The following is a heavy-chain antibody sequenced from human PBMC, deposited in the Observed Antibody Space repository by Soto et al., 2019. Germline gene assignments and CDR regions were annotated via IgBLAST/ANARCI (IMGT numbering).Heavy chain of an antibody. D-gene: IGHD2-15*01. CDR3: AKDSPVVGYFDY. CDR2: IWYDGSNK. V-gene: IGHV3-33*06. CDR1: GFAFSRYG. J-gene: IGHJ4*02. Sequence: QVQLVESGGGVVQPGRSLRLSCAASGFAFSRYGMHWVRQAPGKGLEWVAVIWYDGSNKYYADSVKGRFTISRDNSKNTLYLQMNSLRAEDTAVYYCAKDSPVVGYFDYWGQGTLVTVSS.